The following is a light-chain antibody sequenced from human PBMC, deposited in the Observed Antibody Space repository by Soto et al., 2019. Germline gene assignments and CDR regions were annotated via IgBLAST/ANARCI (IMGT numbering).Light chain of an antibody. J-gene: IGLJ2*01. CDR2: SNS. CDR1: SSNIGAGYD. V-gene: IGLV1-40*01. CDR3: QSYDSSLSGSV. Sequence: QPVLTQPPSVSGAPGQRVTISCTGSSSNIGAGYDVHWYQQLPGTAPKLLIYSNSNRPSGVPDRFSGSKSGTSASLAITGRRAEEEADYYCQSYDSSLSGSVFGGGTKLTVL.